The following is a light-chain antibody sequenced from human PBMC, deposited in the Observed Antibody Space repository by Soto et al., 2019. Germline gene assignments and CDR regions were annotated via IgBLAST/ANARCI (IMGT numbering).Light chain of an antibody. CDR2: DVS. J-gene: IGLJ2*01. CDR1: SSDVGAYNY. V-gene: IGLV2-14*01. Sequence: QSALTQPASVSGSPGQSITISCTGTSSDVGAYNYVSWYQQHPGKAPKLMIYDVSNWPSGVSYRFSGSKSGNTASLTISGLQAEDEADYYCSSYTTSSTLVFGGGTKLTVL. CDR3: SSYTTSSTLV.